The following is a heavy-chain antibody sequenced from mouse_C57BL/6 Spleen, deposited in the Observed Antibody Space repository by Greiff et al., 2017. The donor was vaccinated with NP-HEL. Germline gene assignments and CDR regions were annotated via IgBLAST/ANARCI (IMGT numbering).Heavy chain of an antibody. Sequence: EVQLQESGPELVKPGASVKIPCKASGYTFTDYNMDWVKQSHGKSLEWIGDINPNNGGTIYNQKFKGKATLTVDKSSSTAYMELRSLTSEDTAVYYCARRGIYYGSSPYFDYWGQGTTLTVSS. J-gene: IGHJ2*01. V-gene: IGHV1-18*01. CDR3: ARRGIYYGSSPYFDY. CDR1: GYTFTDYN. D-gene: IGHD1-1*01. CDR2: INPNNGGT.